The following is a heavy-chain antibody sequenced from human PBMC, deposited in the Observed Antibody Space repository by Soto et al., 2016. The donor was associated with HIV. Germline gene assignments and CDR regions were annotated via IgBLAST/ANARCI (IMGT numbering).Heavy chain of an antibody. CDR1: GYNFNNNG. CDR2: INPYNGNT. Sequence: QVQLVQSGAEVKKSGASVKVSCKASGYNFNNNGISWVRQAPGQGLEWMGWINPYNGNTNFAQKFQGRVTMTTDTSTSTGYMEVRGLRSDDTGVYYCAGDWSHYDTSAYYVSYSGMDVWGQGTTVTVSS. V-gene: IGHV1-18*01. J-gene: IGHJ6*02. D-gene: IGHD3-22*01. CDR3: AGDWSHYDTSAYYVSYSGMDV.